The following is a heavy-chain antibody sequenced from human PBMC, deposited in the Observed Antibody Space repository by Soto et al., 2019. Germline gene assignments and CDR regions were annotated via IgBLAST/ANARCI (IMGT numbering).Heavy chain of an antibody. CDR3: ARLRITMIVVAPAGAFDI. D-gene: IGHD3-22*01. CDR1: VYSFTSSW. Sequence: GESRKISWKGSVYSFTSSWIGWVRQMPGKGLEWMGIIYPGDSDTRYSPSFQGQVTISADKSISTAYLQWSSLKASDTAMYYCARLRITMIVVAPAGAFDIWGQGTMVTVSS. J-gene: IGHJ3*02. CDR2: IYPGDSDT. V-gene: IGHV5-51*01.